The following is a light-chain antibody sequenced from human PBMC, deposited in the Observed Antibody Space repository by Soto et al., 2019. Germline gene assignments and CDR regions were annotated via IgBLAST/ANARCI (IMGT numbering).Light chain of an antibody. CDR2: RAS. V-gene: IGKV1-5*03. J-gene: IGKJ2*01. CDR1: QTIGTS. Sequence: DIQMTQFPSTLSASIGDRVTITCRASQTIGTSLAWYQQKPGNAPKLLIYRASSLEIGVPSRFSGSGSGTEVTLTISSLQPDDFATYYCQQYVRYSPYTFGQGTRVEIK. CDR3: QQYVRYSPYT.